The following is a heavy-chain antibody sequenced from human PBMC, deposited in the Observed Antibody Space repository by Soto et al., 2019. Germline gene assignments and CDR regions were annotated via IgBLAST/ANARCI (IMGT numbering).Heavy chain of an antibody. CDR2: ISNGGTAT. D-gene: IGHD3-10*01. J-gene: IGHJ4*02. CDR1: GFTFSMHW. CDR3: ARHQGYVYGSNSLDD. Sequence: EVQLVESGGGLVQPGQSLRLSCEGFGFTFSMHWMHWVRQAPGKGPEWVARISNGGTATNYGDSVRGRFTISRDNAKNTMFLQMKSLRADDTGVYYCARHQGYVYGSNSLDDWGQGTLVTVSS. V-gene: IGHV3-74*01.